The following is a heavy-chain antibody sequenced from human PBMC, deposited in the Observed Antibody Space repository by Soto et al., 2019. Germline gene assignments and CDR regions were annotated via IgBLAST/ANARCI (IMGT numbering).Heavy chain of an antibody. V-gene: IGHV3-74*01. J-gene: IGHJ6*02. CDR2: INSDGSST. CDR3: ARASHTNGHYYYGMDV. D-gene: IGHD1-1*01. Sequence: GGSLRLSCAASGFTFSSYWMHWVRQAPGKGLVWVSRINSDGSSTSYADSVKGRFTISRDNAKNTLYLQMNSLRAEDTAVYYCARASHTNGHYYYGMDVWGQGTTVTVSS. CDR1: GFTFSSYW.